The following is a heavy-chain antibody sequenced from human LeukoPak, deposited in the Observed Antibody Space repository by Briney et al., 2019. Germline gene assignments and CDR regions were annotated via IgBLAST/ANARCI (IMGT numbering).Heavy chain of an antibody. CDR1: GFTFSSYD. D-gene: IGHD3-22*01. J-gene: IGHJ4*02. Sequence: PGESLRLSCAASGFTFSSYDMHWVRQTTGKGLEWVSAIGTAGDTYYPGSVKGRFTISRENAKNSLYLQMNSLRAGDTAVYYCARGDSSGYQRNTKFDYWGQGTLVTVSS. CDR3: ARGDSSGYQRNTKFDY. CDR2: IGTAGDT. V-gene: IGHV3-13*01.